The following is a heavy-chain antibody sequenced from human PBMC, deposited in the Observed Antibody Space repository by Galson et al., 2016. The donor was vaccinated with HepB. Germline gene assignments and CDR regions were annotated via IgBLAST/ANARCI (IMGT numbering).Heavy chain of an antibody. Sequence: QSGAEVKMPEESLKISCKGSGYTFTRYWIGWVRERPGKGLEWMGIIYPGDSDTTYSPSFQGRVTLSVDKSTTTAYLQWSSLQASDTAIYYCARHLHDGQHLVPPCDTTGWYLDYWGLGTLVTVSS. CDR3: ARHLHDGQHLVPPCDTTGWYLDY. CDR2: IYPGDSDT. D-gene: IGHD6-13*01. J-gene: IGHJ4*02. V-gene: IGHV5-51*01. CDR1: GYTFTRYW.